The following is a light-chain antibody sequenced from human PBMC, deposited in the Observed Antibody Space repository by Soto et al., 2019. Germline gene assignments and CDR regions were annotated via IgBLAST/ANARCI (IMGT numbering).Light chain of an antibody. V-gene: IGKV3-20*01. J-gene: IGKJ5*01. CDR2: GAS. CDR3: QQYGSSRST. Sequence: EIVLTQSPGTLSLSPGERAPLSCWASQSVSNNYLAWYQQKPGQAPRLLIYGASSRATGIPDRLSGSGSGTDFTLTISRLEPEDSAVYYCQQYGSSRSTFGQGTRLEIK. CDR1: QSVSNNY.